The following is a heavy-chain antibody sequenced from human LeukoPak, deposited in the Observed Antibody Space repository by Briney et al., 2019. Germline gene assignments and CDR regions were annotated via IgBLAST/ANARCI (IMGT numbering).Heavy chain of an antibody. J-gene: IGHJ6*04. D-gene: IGHD6-19*01. Sequence: GGSLRLSCAASGFTFSDYYMSWIRQAPGKGLEWVSYISSSSSYTNYVDSVKGRFTISRDNAKNSLYLQMNSLRAEDMAVYYCARRIAVAGLGVYYGMDVWGKGTTVTVSS. CDR3: ARRIAVAGLGVYYGMDV. CDR2: ISSSSSYT. CDR1: GFTFSDYY. V-gene: IGHV3-11*06.